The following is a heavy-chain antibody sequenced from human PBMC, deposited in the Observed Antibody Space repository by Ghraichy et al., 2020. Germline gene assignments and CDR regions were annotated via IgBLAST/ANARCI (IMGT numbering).Heavy chain of an antibody. V-gene: IGHV3-23*01. CDR1: GFTFSSYA. CDR2: ISGSGGST. J-gene: IGHJ3*02. D-gene: IGHD3-3*01. Sequence: GGSLRLSCAASGFTFSSYAMSWVRQAPGKGLEWVSTISGSGGSTYYADSVKGRFTISRDNSKKTLYLQMNSLRAEDTAVYYCAKVRGIMIFGVVMSAFDIWGQGTMVTVSS. CDR3: AKVRGIMIFGVVMSAFDI.